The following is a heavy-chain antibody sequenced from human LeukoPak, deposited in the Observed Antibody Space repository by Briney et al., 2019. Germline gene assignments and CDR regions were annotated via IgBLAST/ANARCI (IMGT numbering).Heavy chain of an antibody. CDR2: IYHSGST. CDR1: GGSISSSNW. CDR3: AKHSSDDAFDI. Sequence: TSETLSLTCAVSGGSISSSNWWSWVRQPPGKGLEWIGEIYHSGSTNYNPSLKSRVTISVDTSKNQFSLKLSSVTAADTAVYYCAKHSSDDAFDIWGQGTMVTVSS. J-gene: IGHJ3*02. V-gene: IGHV4-4*02. D-gene: IGHD3-22*01.